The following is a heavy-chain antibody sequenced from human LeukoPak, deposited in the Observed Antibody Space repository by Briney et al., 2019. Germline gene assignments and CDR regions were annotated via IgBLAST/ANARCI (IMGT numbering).Heavy chain of an antibody. J-gene: IGHJ5*02. D-gene: IGHD6-13*01. CDR2: ISSSRSTI. CDR1: GFTFSSYS. CDR3: ARRWRLIAAAGSQGGFDP. Sequence: GGSLRLSCAASGFTFSSYSMNWVRQAPGKGLEWVSYISSSRSTIYYADSVKGRFTISRDNAKNSLYPQMNSLRAEDTAVYYCARRWRLIAAAGSQGGFDPWGQGTLVTVSS. V-gene: IGHV3-48*01.